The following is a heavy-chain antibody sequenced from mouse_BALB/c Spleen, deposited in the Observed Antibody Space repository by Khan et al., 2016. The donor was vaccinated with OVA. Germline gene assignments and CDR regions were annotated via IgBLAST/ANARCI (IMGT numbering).Heavy chain of an antibody. CDR2: INPSNGYT. CDR1: GYTFTNYT. CDR3: VSDAAYHRDGGWFAY. Sequence: QVQLKQSGAELAKPGASLKMSCKASGYTFTNYTIHWIKQRPGQGLEWIGYINPSNGYTTYNQKFKDKATLTADKSSTTAYMQLSSLTSEDSAVXNCVSDAAYHRDGGWFAYWGQGTLVTVSA. J-gene: IGHJ3*01. V-gene: IGHV1-4*01. D-gene: IGHD2-14*01.